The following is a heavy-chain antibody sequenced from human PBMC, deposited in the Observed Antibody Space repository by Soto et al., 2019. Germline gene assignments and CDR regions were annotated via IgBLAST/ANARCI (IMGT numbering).Heavy chain of an antibody. CDR3: ARDSYNFDD. CDR2: ISHSGST. CDR1: GDSINSSHL. V-gene: IGHV4-4*02. J-gene: IGHJ4*02. D-gene: IGHD5-18*01. Sequence: LSLTCAVSGDSINSSHLWNWVLQPPGKGLEWIGQISHSGSTNYNPSLTSRVNKSVDKSKNHFSLNLTSVTAADTAVYYCARDSYNFDDWGQGILVTVSS.